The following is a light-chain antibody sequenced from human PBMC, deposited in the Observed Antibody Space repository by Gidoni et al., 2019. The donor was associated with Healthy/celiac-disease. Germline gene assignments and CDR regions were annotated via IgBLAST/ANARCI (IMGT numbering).Light chain of an antibody. CDR3: QQSYSTQT. Sequence: DIQMTQSPSSLSASVGDRVTITCRASQSISSYLNWYQQKPGKAPKLLIYAASSLQSGVPSRFSGSGSGTDFTLTISSLQPEDFATYYCQQSYSTQTFXPXTKVEIK. CDR2: AAS. J-gene: IGKJ1*01. V-gene: IGKV1-39*01. CDR1: QSISSY.